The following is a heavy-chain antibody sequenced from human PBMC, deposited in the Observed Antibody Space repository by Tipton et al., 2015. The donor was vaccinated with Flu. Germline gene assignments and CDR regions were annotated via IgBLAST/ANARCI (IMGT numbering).Heavy chain of an antibody. V-gene: IGHV1-2*02. Sequence: QLVQSGAEVKKPGASVKVSCKASGYTFTSYGISWVRQAPGQGLEWMGWINPNSGGTNYAQKFQGRVTMPRDTSISTAYMELSRLRSDDTAVYYCARAVPPGEGGARDAFDIWGQGTMVTVSS. CDR2: INPNSGGT. D-gene: IGHD3-16*01. CDR1: GYTFTSYG. CDR3: ARAVPPGEGGARDAFDI. J-gene: IGHJ3*02.